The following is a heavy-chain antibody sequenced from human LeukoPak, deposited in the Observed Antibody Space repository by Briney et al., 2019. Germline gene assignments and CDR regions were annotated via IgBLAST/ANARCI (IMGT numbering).Heavy chain of an antibody. CDR3: AKSPSYTGSYRYFDY. J-gene: IGHJ4*02. V-gene: IGHV3-23*01. Sequence: PGGSLRLSCAASGFTFSSYAMSWVRQAPGKGLEWVSAISGSGGSTYYADSVTGRFTISRDQSKNTLYLQMSSLKPDDTAVYYCAKSPSYTGSYRYFDYWGQGTLVTVSS. CDR1: GFTFSSYA. D-gene: IGHD3-16*02. CDR2: ISGSGGST.